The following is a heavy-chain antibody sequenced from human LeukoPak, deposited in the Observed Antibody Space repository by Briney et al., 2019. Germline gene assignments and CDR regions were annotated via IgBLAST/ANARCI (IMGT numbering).Heavy chain of an antibody. CDR3: ARDLWGSEMATTFDY. CDR2: ISSSSSYI. V-gene: IGHV3-21*04. Sequence: GGSLRLSCAASGFTFSSYSMNWVRQAPGKGLEWVSSISSSSSYIYYADSVKGRFTISRDNAKNSLYLQMNSLRAEDTAVYYCARDLWGSEMATTFDYWGQGTLVTVSS. J-gene: IGHJ4*02. D-gene: IGHD5-24*01. CDR1: GFTFSSYS.